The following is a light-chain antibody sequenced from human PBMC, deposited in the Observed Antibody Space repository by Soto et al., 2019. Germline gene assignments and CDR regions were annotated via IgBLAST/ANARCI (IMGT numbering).Light chain of an antibody. CDR2: ESS. Sequence: QSALTQPASVSGSPGQSITISCTGTSSDVGGYNLVSWYQQHPGKAPKLMIYESSKRPSGVSHRFSGSKSGNTASLTISGLQAEDEADYYCCSYAGSSTFGVFGGGTQLTVL. CDR1: SSDVGGYNL. CDR3: CSYAGSSTFGV. V-gene: IGLV2-23*03. J-gene: IGLJ2*01.